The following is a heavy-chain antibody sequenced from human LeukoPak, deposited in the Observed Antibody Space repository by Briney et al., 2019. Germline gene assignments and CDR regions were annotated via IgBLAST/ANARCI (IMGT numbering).Heavy chain of an antibody. J-gene: IGHJ6*02. CDR3: ARSAVAAASLLNYYYGMDV. CDR1: GGSISSYY. V-gene: IGHV4-59*01. Sequence: PSETLSLTCTVSGGSISSYYWSWIRQPPGKGLELIGYIYYSGSTNYNPSLKSRVTISVDTSKNQFSLKLSSVTAADTAVYYCARSAVAAASLLNYYYGMDVWGQGTTVTVSS. D-gene: IGHD2-15*01. CDR2: IYYSGST.